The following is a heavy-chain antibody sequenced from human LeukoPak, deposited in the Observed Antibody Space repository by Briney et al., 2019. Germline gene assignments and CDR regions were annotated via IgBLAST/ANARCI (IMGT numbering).Heavy chain of an antibody. CDR1: GFTVSSNY. V-gene: IGHV3-53*01. J-gene: IGHJ3*02. D-gene: IGHD3-22*01. CDR3: ARGHYYYDSSGYLSDYDAFDI. Sequence: GGSLRLSCAASGFTVSSNYMSWVRQAPGKGLEWVSVIYSGGSTYYADSVKGRFTISRDNSKNTLYLQMNSLRAEDTAVYYCARGHYYYDSSGYLSDYDAFDIWGQGTMVTVSS. CDR2: IYSGGST.